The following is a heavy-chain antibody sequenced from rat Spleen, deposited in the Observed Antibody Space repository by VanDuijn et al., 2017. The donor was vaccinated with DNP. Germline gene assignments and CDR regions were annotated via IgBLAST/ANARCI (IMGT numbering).Heavy chain of an antibody. D-gene: IGHD1-1*01. CDR3: ARGYYRD. CDR2: ISYDGSRT. V-gene: IGHV5-17*01. J-gene: IGHJ2*01. Sequence: EVQLVESGGGLVQPGRSLKLSCAASGFTFSDYAMAWVRQAPKKGLEWVATISYDGSRTYYRDSVKGRFTISRDNAKSTLYLQMDSLRSEDTATYYCARGYYRDWGQGVMVTVSS. CDR1: GFTFSDYA.